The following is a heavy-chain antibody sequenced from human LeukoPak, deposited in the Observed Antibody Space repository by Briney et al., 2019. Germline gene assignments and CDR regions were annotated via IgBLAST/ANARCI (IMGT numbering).Heavy chain of an antibody. D-gene: IGHD6-6*01. CDR3: ARDPGAYSSSLIDY. J-gene: IGHJ4*02. CDR1: GFTFSSYS. CDR2: ISSSSSYI. Sequence: GGSLRLSCAASGFTFSSYSMNWVRQAPGKGLEWVSSISSSSSYIYSADSVKGRFTISRDNARNSLYLRMNSLRAEDTAVYYCARDPGAYSSSLIDYWGQGTLVTVSS. V-gene: IGHV3-21*01.